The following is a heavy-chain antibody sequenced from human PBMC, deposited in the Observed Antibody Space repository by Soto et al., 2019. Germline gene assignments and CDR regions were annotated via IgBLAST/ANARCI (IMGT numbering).Heavy chain of an antibody. CDR1: VYTFRKYY. V-gene: IGHV3-11*03. Sequence: GGSPSLSRAACVYTFRKYYVTCIRHAPGKGLEWVSYISSSVSYTYDADSVKGRFTISRDNSNNTLYLQMNSLRAEDTAVYYCAKTPGVITVITSFDHWGQGTPVTVSS. J-gene: IGHJ4*02. D-gene: IGHD3-16*01. CDR3: AKTPGVITVITSFDH. CDR2: ISSSVSYT.